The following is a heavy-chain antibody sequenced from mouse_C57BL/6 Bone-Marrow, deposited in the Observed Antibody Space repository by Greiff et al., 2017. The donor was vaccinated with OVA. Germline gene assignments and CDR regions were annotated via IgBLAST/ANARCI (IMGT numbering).Heavy chain of an antibody. CDR3: ARHEDGYYASYFDY. Sequence: VKLQESGPELVKPGASVKISCKASGYAFSSSWMNWVKQRPGKGLEWIGRIYPGDGDTNYNGKFKGKVTLTADKSSSTAYMQLSSLTSEDSAVYFCARHEDGYYASYFDYWGQGTTLTVSS. CDR2: IYPGDGDT. J-gene: IGHJ2*01. D-gene: IGHD2-3*01. V-gene: IGHV1-82*01. CDR1: GYAFSSSW.